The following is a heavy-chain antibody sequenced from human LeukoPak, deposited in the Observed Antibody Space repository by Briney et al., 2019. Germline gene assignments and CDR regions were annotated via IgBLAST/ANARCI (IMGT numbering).Heavy chain of an antibody. D-gene: IGHD5-24*01. Sequence: GGSLRLSYAASGFTFTNYAMNWVRQAPGKGLEWVSAISGSGGSSSYADSVKGRFTISRDNSNNMLYLQMNSLRAEDTAVYYCAKPLRDAGSFNYPYFDFWGQGTLVTVSS. CDR3: AKPLRDAGSFNYPYFDF. J-gene: IGHJ4*02. CDR1: GFTFTNYA. V-gene: IGHV3-23*01. CDR2: ISGSGGSS.